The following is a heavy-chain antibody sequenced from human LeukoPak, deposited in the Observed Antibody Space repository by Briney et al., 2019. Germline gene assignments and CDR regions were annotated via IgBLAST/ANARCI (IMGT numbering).Heavy chain of an antibody. V-gene: IGHV4-39*07. CDR2: IYYSGST. Sequence: SETLSLTCTVSGGSISSSSYYWGWIRQPPGKGLEWIGSIYYSGSTYYNPSLKSRVTISVDTSKNQFSLKLSSVTAADTAVYYCARVCFDAFDIWGQGTMVTVSS. CDR3: ARVCFDAFDI. CDR1: GGSISSSSYY. D-gene: IGHD2-8*01. J-gene: IGHJ3*02.